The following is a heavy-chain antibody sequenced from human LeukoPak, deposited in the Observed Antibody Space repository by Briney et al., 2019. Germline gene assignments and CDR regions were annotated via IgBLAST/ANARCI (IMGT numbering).Heavy chain of an antibody. V-gene: IGHV1-69*13. Sequence: SVKVSCKASGYTFTGYGISWVRQAPGQGLEWMGGIIPIFGTANYAQKFQGRVTITADESTSTAYMELSSLRSEDTAVYYCARGGSSGWLDYYYYYMDVWGKGTTVTISS. CDR1: GYTFTGYG. J-gene: IGHJ6*03. D-gene: IGHD6-19*01. CDR2: IIPIFGTA. CDR3: ARGGSSGWLDYYYYYMDV.